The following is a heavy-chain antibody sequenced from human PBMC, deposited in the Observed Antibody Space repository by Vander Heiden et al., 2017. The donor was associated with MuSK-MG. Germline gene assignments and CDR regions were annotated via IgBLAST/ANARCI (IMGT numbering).Heavy chain of an antibody. D-gene: IGHD3-22*01. J-gene: IGHJ4*02. CDR1: GGSISSSSYY. Sequence: LQESGPGLVKPSETLSLTCTVSGGSISSSSYYWGWIRQPPGKGLEWIGSIYYSGSTYYNPSLKSRVTISVDTSKNQFSLKLSSVTAADTAVYYCASEYYDSSGYYVSVGYWGQGTLGNVSS. CDR3: ASEYYDSSGYYVSVGY. CDR2: IYYSGST. V-gene: IGHV4-39*07.